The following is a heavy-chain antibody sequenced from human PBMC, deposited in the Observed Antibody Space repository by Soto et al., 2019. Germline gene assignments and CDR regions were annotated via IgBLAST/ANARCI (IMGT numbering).Heavy chain of an antibody. CDR1: GFTFSSYG. J-gene: IGHJ5*02. CDR3: AKAPPASP. Sequence: GGSLRLSCAASGFTFSSYGMLWVRQAPGKGLEWVAVISYDGSNKYYADSVKGRFTISRDNSKNTLYLQMNSLRAEDTAVYYCAKAPPASPWGQGTLVTVSS. V-gene: IGHV3-30*18. D-gene: IGHD6-25*01. CDR2: ISYDGSNK.